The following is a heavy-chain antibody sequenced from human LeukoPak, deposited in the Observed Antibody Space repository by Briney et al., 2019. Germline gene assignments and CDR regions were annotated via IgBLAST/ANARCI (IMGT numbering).Heavy chain of an antibody. CDR1: EFTVYRNH. J-gene: IGHJ4*02. Sequence: GGSLRLSCEISEFTVYRNHLSWVRQAPGKGLEWVSIMYDGGNTDYADSVKGRFTISRHDSKNLLFLDMNNLRPEDTAIYYCARTRSYSLVGFFDFWGQGTLVTVSS. CDR2: MYDGGNT. V-gene: IGHV3-53*04. D-gene: IGHD3-16*02. CDR3: ARTRSYSLVGFFDF.